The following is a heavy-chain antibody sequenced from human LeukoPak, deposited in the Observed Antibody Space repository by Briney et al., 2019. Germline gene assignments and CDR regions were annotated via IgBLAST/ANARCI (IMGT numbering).Heavy chain of an antibody. CDR1: GFTLSSYA. CDR3: AKAQKYSSDLDY. V-gene: IGHV3-23*01. D-gene: IGHD6-19*01. CDR2: VSGGTGST. Sequence: GGSLRLSCAASGFTLSSYAMSWVRQAPGKGLEWVSVVSGGTGSTYYADSVKGRFTISRDNSKNTLYLQMNSLRAEDTALYYCAKAQKYSSDLDYWGQGTLVTVSS. J-gene: IGHJ4*02.